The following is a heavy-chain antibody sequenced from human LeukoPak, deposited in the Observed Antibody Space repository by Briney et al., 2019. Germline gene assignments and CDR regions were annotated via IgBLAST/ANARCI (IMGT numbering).Heavy chain of an antibody. D-gene: IGHD3-3*01. CDR1: GFTFSSYA. CDR2: ISASGGST. J-gene: IGHJ4*02. V-gene: IGHV3-23*01. CDR3: AKGIWSGYRWYFDY. Sequence: GGSLRLSCAACGFTFSSYAMSWVRQAPGKGLKWVSAISASGGSTYYADSVKGRFTISRDNSKNTLYLQMNSLRAEDTAVYYCAKGIWSGYRWYFDYWGQGTLVTVSS.